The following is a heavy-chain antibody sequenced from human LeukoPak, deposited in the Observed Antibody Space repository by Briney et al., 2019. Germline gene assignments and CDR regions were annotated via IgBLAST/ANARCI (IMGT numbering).Heavy chain of an antibody. CDR3: ARGYSDYPYFFDY. CDR2: IFHSGNT. V-gene: IGHV4-30-2*01. CDR1: GGSISSGTYS. D-gene: IGHD5-12*01. Sequence: PSETLSLTCAVPGGSISSGTYSWNWIRQPPGEGLEWIGHIFHSGNTYYNPSLKSRVTISVDRSKTQFSLKLSSVTAADTAVYYCARGYSDYPYFFDYWGQGTLVTVSS. J-gene: IGHJ4*02.